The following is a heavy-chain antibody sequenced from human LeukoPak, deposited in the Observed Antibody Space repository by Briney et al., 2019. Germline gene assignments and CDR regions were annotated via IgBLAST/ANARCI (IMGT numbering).Heavy chain of an antibody. CDR3: ARYVRGGIWGSYRTADH. J-gene: IGHJ4*02. Sequence: ASVKVSCKASGYTFTSYDINWVRQATGQGLEWMGWMNPNSGNTGYAQKFQGRVTMTRNTSISTAYMELSSLRSEDTAVYYCARYVRGGIWGSYRTADHWGQGTLVTVSS. V-gene: IGHV1-8*01. CDR2: MNPNSGNT. CDR1: GYTFTSYD. D-gene: IGHD3-16*02.